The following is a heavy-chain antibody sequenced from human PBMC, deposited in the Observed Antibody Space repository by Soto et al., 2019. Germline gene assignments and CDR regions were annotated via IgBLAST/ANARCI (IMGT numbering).Heavy chain of an antibody. J-gene: IGHJ2*01. V-gene: IGHV3-23*01. CDR3: ARDYNDWYLDL. CDR1: GFTFSSYA. D-gene: IGHD3-10*01. CDR2: ISGSGGST. Sequence: GGSLRLSCAASGFTFSSYAMSWVRQAPGKGLEWVSAISGSGGSTYYADSVKGRFTISRDNSKNSLYLQMNSLRAEDTAVYYCARDYNDWYLDLCGRGTLVTGSS.